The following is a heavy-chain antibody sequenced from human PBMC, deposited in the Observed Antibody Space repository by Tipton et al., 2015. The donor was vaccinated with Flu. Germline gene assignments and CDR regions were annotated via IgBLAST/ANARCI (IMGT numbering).Heavy chain of an antibody. CDR3: ARQFCSSVTCFGDDAVDV. V-gene: IGHV4-59*11. CDR2: ISHSGTT. J-gene: IGHJ3*01. CDR1: GGSIRSHY. Sequence: GLVKPSETLSLTCSVSGGSIRSHYWSWIRQPPGKGLEWIGYISHSGTTSYNPFLKSRLTLSLDTSKNQFSLGLSSVTAADTALYFCARQFCSSVTCFGDDAVDVWGQGRKVFGSS. D-gene: IGHD3-16*01.